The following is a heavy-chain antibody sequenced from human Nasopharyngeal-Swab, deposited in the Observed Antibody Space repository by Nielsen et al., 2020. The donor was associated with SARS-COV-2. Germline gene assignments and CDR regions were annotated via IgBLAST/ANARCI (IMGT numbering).Heavy chain of an antibody. Sequence: SVKVSCKSSGGTFSNSGFSWVRQAPGQGLEWMGGIIPVFVTPLYAQKFQGRVTISADESTTTTYMELSSLRSQDTAVYYCAKVRTNYGMGLNGALDPWGQGTLVTVSS. CDR2: IIPVFVTP. CDR3: AKVRTNYGMGLNGALDP. J-gene: IGHJ5*02. CDR1: GGTFSNSG. V-gene: IGHV1-69*13. D-gene: IGHD4-17*01.